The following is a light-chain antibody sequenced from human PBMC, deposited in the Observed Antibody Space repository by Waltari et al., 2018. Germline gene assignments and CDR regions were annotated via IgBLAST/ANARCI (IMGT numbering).Light chain of an antibody. Sequence: QSALTQPASVSGSPGQSITISCTGTSSDVGGYNYLSWYQQYPGKAPKLMIYDVTKRPSGVSNRFSGSKSGNTASLTISGLQAEDESDYYCSSYTSSNTVVFGGGTRLTVL. J-gene: IGLJ2*01. V-gene: IGLV2-14*01. CDR3: SSYTSSNTVV. CDR1: SSDVGGYNY. CDR2: DVT.